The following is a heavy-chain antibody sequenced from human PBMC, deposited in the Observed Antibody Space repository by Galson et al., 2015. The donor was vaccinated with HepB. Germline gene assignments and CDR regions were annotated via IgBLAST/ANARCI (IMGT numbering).Heavy chain of an antibody. J-gene: IGHJ5*02. CDR3: ARDRRSGSGSYFSWFDP. CDR2: ISSSSSTI. CDR1: GFTFSSYS. D-gene: IGHD3-10*01. Sequence: SLRLSCAASGFTFSSYSMNWVRQAPGKGLEWVSYISSSSSTIYYADSVKGRFTISRDNAKNSLYLQMNSLRDEDTAVYYCARDRRSGSGSYFSWFDPWGQGTLVTVSS. V-gene: IGHV3-48*02.